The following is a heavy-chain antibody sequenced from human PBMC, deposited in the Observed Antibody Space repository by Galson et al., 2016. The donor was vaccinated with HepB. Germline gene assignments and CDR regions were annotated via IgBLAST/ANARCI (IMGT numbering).Heavy chain of an antibody. J-gene: IGHJ6*02. CDR1: GYTFTDYY. CDR3: ARGDLNYYYALDV. D-gene: IGHD3-3*01. V-gene: IGHV1-2*02. CDR2: INPNSGGT. Sequence: SVKVSCKASGYTFTDYYMHWVRQAPGQGLEWMGWINPNSGGTNYAQKFQGRVTMTRATSISTAYMELSSLRSEDTAVYFCARGDLNYYYALDVWGQGTTVTVSS.